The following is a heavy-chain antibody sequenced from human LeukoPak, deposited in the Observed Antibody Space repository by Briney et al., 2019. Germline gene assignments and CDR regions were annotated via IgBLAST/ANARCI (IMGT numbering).Heavy chain of an antibody. CDR2: ICPDGTGI. Sequence: GGSLRLSCAASGFIFSFYCMHWVRQAPGKGPMWVSRICPDGTGISYADSVKARFTTSRDNAKNTVYLQMNSLREKDTAVYYCVRDFRSADYWGQGTLVNVSS. CDR1: GFIFSFYC. V-gene: IGHV3-74*01. J-gene: IGHJ4*02. CDR3: VRDFRSADY.